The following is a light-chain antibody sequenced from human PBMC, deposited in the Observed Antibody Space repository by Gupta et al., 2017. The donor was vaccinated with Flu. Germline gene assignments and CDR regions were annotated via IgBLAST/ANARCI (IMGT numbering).Light chain of an antibody. J-gene: IGLJ1*01. CDR3: RAEAGRHYV. CDR2: DVK. CDR1: SNDVGRYNY. V-gene: IGLV2-8*01. Sequence: QSVTTSCTGTSNDVGRYNYVSWNQQHPGNDHNLLIYDVKERPVEVPVRFSGSKSGTTADLTVAGLQAEDEDDYDCRAEAGRHYVFGTGTKVTVL.